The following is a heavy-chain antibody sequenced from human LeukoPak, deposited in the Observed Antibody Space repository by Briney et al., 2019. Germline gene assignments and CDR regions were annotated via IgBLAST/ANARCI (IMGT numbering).Heavy chain of an antibody. Sequence: SETLSLTCTVSGGSISSGGYYWSWIRQHPGKGLEWIGYIYYSGSTYYNPSLKSRVTISVDTSKNQFSLKLSSVTAADTAVYYCARDEAYYYGSGSYIGGNYYYYGMDVWGQGTTVTVSS. V-gene: IGHV4-31*03. CDR1: GGSISSGGYY. J-gene: IGHJ6*02. D-gene: IGHD3-10*01. CDR3: ARDEAYYYGSGSYIGGNYYYYGMDV. CDR2: IYYSGST.